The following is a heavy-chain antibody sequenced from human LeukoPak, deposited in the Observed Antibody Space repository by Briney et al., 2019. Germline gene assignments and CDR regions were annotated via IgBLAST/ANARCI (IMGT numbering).Heavy chain of an antibody. CDR3: ARVYSNYGHYDY. CDR1: DGSISSYY. J-gene: IGHJ4*02. V-gene: IGHV4-4*07. D-gene: IGHD4-11*01. Sequence: SETLSLTCTVSDGSISSYYWSWIRQPAGKGLEWIGRIYTSGSTNYNPSLKSRVTMSVDTSKNQFSLKLSSVTAADTAVYYCARVYSNYGHYDYWGQGTLVTVSS. CDR2: IYTSGST.